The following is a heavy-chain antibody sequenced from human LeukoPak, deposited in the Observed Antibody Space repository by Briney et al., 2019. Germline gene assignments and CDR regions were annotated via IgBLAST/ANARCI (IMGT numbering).Heavy chain of an antibody. Sequence: GSLRLSCAASGLTGSHNYVSWIRQPPGKGLEWIGYIYYSGSTNYNPSLKSRVTISVDTSRNQVSLKLNSMTAADTAVYYCARGETLASKYSSGWYPIGYWGQGTQVTVSS. J-gene: IGHJ4*02. CDR2: IYYSGST. D-gene: IGHD6-13*01. CDR3: ARGETLASKYSSGWYPIGY. V-gene: IGHV4-59*02. CDR1: GLTGSHNY.